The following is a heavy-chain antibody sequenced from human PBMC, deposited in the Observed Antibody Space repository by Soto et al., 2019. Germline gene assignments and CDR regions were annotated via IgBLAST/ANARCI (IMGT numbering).Heavy chain of an antibody. V-gene: IGHV1-18*01. D-gene: IGHD6-13*01. CDR2: ISAYNGNT. CDR1: GYTFTSYG. J-gene: IGHJ4*02. Sequence: ASVKVSCKASGYTFTSYGISWVRQAPGQGHEWMGWISAYNGNTNYAQKLQGRLIMTTDTSTSTAYMELRSLRSDDTAVYYCARVIASAADFDYWGQGTLVTVSS. CDR3: ARVIASAADFDY.